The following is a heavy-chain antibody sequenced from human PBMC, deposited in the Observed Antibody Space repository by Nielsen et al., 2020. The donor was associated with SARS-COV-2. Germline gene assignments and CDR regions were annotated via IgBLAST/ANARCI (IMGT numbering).Heavy chain of an antibody. V-gene: IGHV1-2*06. D-gene: IGHD1-26*01. CDR2: INPFSGGT. CDR3: AREFSASYFPLYSFDY. CDR1: GYTFTGYY. J-gene: IGHJ4*02. Sequence: ASVKVSCKASGYTFTGYYMHWVRQAPGQGLEWLGRINPFSGGTNYSQKFQGRVTMTRDTSIRTVYMEVSSLRSDDTADYYCAREFSASYFPLYSFDYWGQGTLVTVSS.